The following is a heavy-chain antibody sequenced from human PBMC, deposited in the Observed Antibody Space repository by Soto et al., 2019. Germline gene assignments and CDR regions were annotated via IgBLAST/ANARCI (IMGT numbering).Heavy chain of an antibody. D-gene: IGHD3-3*01. Sequence: PGGSLRLSCAASGFTFSSYGMHWVRQAPGKGLEWVAVIWYDGSNKYYADSVKGRFTISRDNSKNTLYLQMNSLRAEDTAVYYCARDRSLSDYDFWSVLEYYFDYWGQGTLVTVSS. CDR3: ARDRSLSDYDFWSVLEYYFDY. J-gene: IGHJ4*02. CDR1: GFTFSSYG. CDR2: IWYDGSNK. V-gene: IGHV3-33*01.